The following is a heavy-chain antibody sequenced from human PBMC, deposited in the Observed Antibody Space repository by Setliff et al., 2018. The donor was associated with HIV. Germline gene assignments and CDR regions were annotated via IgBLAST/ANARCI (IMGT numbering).Heavy chain of an antibody. CDR2: MFRTGTS. CDR3: ARAPPGIQNDAFDV. V-gene: IGHV4-38-2*01. Sequence: LPETLSLTCAVSGYSIRSGYYWGWIRQSPGKGLEWIGTMFRTGTSYYNPSLTSRVTISVDTSRDQFSLQLTSVTAADTAVYYCARAPPGIQNDAFDVWGQGTMVTVSS. CDR1: GYSIRSGYY. J-gene: IGHJ3*01.